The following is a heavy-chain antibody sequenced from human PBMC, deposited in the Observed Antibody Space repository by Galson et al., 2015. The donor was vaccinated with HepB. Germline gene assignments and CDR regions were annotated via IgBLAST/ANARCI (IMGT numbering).Heavy chain of an antibody. J-gene: IGHJ5*02. Sequence: QSGAEVKKPGESLKISCKGSGYSFTNYWIGWVRQMPGKGLEWMGIIYPGDSDTRYSPSFRGQVTISADKSFSTAYLQWSSLKASDTAMYYCARRDYYDSSDYYSSRFGRGWFDPWGQGTLVTVSS. CDR3: ARRDYYDSSDYYSSRFGRGWFDP. D-gene: IGHD3-22*01. V-gene: IGHV5-51*01. CDR2: IYPGDSDT. CDR1: GYSFTNYW.